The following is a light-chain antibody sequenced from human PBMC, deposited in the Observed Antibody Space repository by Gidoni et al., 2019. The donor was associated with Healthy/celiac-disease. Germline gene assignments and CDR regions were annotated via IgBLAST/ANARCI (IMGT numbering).Light chain of an antibody. V-gene: IGKV1-39*01. CDR3: QQSYSTPYT. J-gene: IGKJ2*01. Sequence: DIQMTQSSSSLSASVGDRVTITCRASQSIISYLHWYQQKPGKAPKLLIYAASSLESGVPERFSGSGSGTDFTLTISSLQPEDFATYYCQQSYSTPYTFGQGTKLEIK. CDR2: AAS. CDR1: QSIISY.